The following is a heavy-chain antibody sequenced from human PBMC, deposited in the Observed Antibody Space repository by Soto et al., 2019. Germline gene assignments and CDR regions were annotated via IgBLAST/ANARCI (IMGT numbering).Heavy chain of an antibody. V-gene: IGHV3-23*01. CDR3: AKNWDTTFSSSSH. D-gene: IGHD6-6*01. Sequence: EVQLLESGGGLVQPGGSLRLSCAASGFTFTTYAMTWVRRAPGKGLEWVSGISGSGGSTYYADSVKGRFTISRDSSKKTVFLQMNSLRDEDTAVYYCAKNWDTTFSSSSHWGQGTLVTVSS. CDR2: ISGSGGST. CDR1: GFTFTTYA. J-gene: IGHJ4*02.